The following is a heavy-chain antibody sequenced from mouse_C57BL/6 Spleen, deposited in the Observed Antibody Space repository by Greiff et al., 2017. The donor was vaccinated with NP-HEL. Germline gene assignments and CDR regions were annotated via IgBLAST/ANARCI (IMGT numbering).Heavy chain of an antibody. D-gene: IGHD2-3*01. CDR2: IHPNSGST. V-gene: IGHV1-64*01. Sequence: VQLQQPGAELVKPGASVKLSCKASGYTFTSYWMHWVKQRPGQGLEWIGMIHPNSGSTNYNEKFKSKATLTVDKSSSTAYMQLSSLTSEDSAVYYCARFYDGYDYYAMDYWGQGTSVTVSS. J-gene: IGHJ4*01. CDR1: GYTFTSYW. CDR3: ARFYDGYDYYAMDY.